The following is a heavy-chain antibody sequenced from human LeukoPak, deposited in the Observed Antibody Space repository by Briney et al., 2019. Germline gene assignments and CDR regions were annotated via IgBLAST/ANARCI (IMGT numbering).Heavy chain of an antibody. Sequence: SETLSLTCAVYGGSFSGYYWSWIRQPPGKGLEWIGEINHSGSTDYNPSLKSRVTISVDTSKNQFSLKLSSVTAADTAVYYCARGYSSSPILDYWGQGTLVTVSS. CDR1: GGSFSGYY. CDR3: ARGYSSSPILDY. V-gene: IGHV4-34*01. J-gene: IGHJ4*02. D-gene: IGHD6-13*01. CDR2: INHSGST.